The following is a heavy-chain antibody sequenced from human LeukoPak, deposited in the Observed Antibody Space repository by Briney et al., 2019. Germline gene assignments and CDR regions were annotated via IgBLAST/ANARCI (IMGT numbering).Heavy chain of an antibody. V-gene: IGHV1-18*04. J-gene: IGHJ5*02. Sequence: GASVKVSCKASGYTFTSNDISWVRQAPGQGLEWMGWISAYNGNTNYAQKLQGRVTMTTDTSTSTAYMELTSLRSDDTAVYHCARDRGSWFDPWGQGTLVTVSS. CDR3: ARDRGSWFDP. CDR1: GYTFTSND. D-gene: IGHD3-10*01. CDR2: ISAYNGNT.